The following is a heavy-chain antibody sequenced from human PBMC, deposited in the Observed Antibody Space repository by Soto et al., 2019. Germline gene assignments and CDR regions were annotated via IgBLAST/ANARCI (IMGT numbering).Heavy chain of an antibody. Sequence: ASVKVSCKASGYTFTSYAMHWVRQAPGQRLEWMGWINAGNGNTKHSQKLQGRVTMTRDMSTSTVYLDLISLRSEDTAVFYCGTVYGTYYDPLTGLWGGHFDFWGQGTQVTVSS. CDR3: GTVYGTYYDPLTGLWGGHFDF. CDR2: INAGNGNT. V-gene: IGHV1-3*01. D-gene: IGHD3-9*01. CDR1: GYTFTSYA. J-gene: IGHJ4*02.